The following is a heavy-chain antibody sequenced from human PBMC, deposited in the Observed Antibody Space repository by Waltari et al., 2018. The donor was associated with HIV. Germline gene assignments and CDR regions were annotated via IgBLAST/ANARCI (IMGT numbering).Heavy chain of an antibody. Sequence: QVQLVESGGGVGEPGRPLRLSCAASGFTFRSYGMHWVRQAPGKGLEWVAVISYDGSNKYYADSVKGRFTISRDNSKNTLYLQMNSLRAEDTAVYYCAKDPYYYDSSGYADYFDYWGQGTLVTVSS. D-gene: IGHD3-22*01. CDR1: GFTFRSYG. CDR2: ISYDGSNK. CDR3: AKDPYYYDSSGYADYFDY. J-gene: IGHJ4*02. V-gene: IGHV3-30*18.